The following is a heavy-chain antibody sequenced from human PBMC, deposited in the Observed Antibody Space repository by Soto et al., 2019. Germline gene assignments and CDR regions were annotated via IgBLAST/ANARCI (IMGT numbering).Heavy chain of an antibody. CDR2: IYYSGST. Sequence: SETLSLTCTVSGGSISSGGYYWSWIRQHPGKGLEWIGYIYYSGSTYYNPSLKSRVTISVDTSKNQFSLKLSSVTAADTAVYYCARVLTDYYDSSGYNYDSYYFDYWGQGTLVTVS. CDR3: ARVLTDYYDSSGYNYDSYYFDY. V-gene: IGHV4-30-4*08. D-gene: IGHD3-22*01. J-gene: IGHJ4*02. CDR1: GGSISSGGYY.